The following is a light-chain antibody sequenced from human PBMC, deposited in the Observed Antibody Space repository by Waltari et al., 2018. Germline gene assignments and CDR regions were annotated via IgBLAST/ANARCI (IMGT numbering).Light chain of an antibody. Sequence: EIVLTQSPATLYLSPGERSTLSCRASQTVITYLTWDQQEPGQAPRLLISDASNSVPGIPARFSGSGSGTDFTLTISSLEPEDFAVYYCQQRYYWPPWTFGQGTKVELK. CDR2: DAS. CDR1: QTVITY. CDR3: QQRYYWPPWT. J-gene: IGKJ1*01. V-gene: IGKV3-11*01.